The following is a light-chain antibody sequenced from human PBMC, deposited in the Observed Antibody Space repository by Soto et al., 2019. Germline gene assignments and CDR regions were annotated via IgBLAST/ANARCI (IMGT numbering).Light chain of an antibody. CDR2: QVT. CDR1: SRDLAIYNY. CDR3: SSYTDSSNSV. Sequence: QSALSQPACVSGSPGQSITISCTGTSRDLAIYNYVSWYQQQPGKAPKHMIYQVTNRPSGVSNRFSGSRSGNTASLTISGLQAEDEADYYSSSYTDSSNSVFGTGPKVTVL. V-gene: IGLV2-14*01. J-gene: IGLJ1*01.